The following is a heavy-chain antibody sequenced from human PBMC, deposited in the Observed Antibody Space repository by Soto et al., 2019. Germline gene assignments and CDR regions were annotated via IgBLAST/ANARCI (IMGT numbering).Heavy chain of an antibody. J-gene: IGHJ6*02. D-gene: IGHD3-10*01. CDR3: AREPELPYYYGSGSYYKRYYYYGMDV. CDR2: INHSGST. V-gene: IGHV4-34*01. CDR1: GGCFSGYY. Sequence: SETLSLTCAVYGGCFSGYYWSWIRQPPGKGLEWIGEINHSGSTNYNPSLKSRVTISVDTSKNQFSLKLSSVTAADTAVYYCAREPELPYYYGSGSYYKRYYYYGMDVWGQGTTVTVSS.